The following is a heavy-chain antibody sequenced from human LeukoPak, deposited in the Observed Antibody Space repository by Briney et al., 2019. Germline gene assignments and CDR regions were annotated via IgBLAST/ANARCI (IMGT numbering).Heavy chain of an antibody. J-gene: IGHJ4*02. CDR1: GFTFSSYA. CDR2: ISWNSGSI. Sequence: GGSLRLSCAASGFTFSSYAMHWVRQAPGKGLEWVSGISWNSGSIAYADSVKGRFTISRDNAKNSLYLQMNSLRAEDMAFYYCAKNRRRGYFGSGSNFDYWGQGTLVTVSS. D-gene: IGHD3-10*01. V-gene: IGHV3-9*03. CDR3: AKNRRRGYFGSGSNFDY.